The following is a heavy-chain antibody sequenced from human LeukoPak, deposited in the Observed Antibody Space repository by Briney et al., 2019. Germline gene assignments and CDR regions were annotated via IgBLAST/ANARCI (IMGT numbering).Heavy chain of an antibody. V-gene: IGHV4-34*01. CDR2: INHSGST. CDR3: ARRNVLRYFYYYYMDV. J-gene: IGHJ6*03. D-gene: IGHD3-9*01. Sequence: SETLSLTCAVYGGSFSGYYWSWIRQPPGKGLEWIGEINHSGSTNYDPSLKSRVTISVDTSKNQFSLKLSSVTAADTAVYYCARRNVLRYFYYYYMDVWGKGTTVTISS. CDR1: GGSFSGYY.